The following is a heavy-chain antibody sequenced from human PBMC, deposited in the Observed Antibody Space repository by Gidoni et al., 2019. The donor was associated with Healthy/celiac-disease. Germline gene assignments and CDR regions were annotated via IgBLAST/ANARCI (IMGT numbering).Heavy chain of an antibody. Sequence: EVQLLESGGGLVQPGGSLRISCAASGFTFSSYAMSWVRQAPGKGLEWVSAISGSGGSTYYADSVKGRFTISRDNSKNTLYLQMNSLRAEDTAVYYCANLPYYDFWSGHYGMDVWGQGTTVTVSS. CDR3: ANLPYYDFWSGHYGMDV. J-gene: IGHJ6*02. CDR2: ISGSGGST. D-gene: IGHD3-3*01. CDR1: GFTFSSYA. V-gene: IGHV3-23*01.